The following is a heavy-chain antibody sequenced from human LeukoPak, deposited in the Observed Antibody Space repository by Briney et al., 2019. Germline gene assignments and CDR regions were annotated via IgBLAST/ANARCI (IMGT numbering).Heavy chain of an antibody. V-gene: IGHV1-2*02. CDR2: INSNTGVT. J-gene: IGHJ6*02. CDR1: GYTFTGFY. Sequence: ASVKVSCKASGYTFTGFYIYWVRQAPGLGLEWMGWINSNTGVTNYAQNFQGRVTMTRDTSITTVYMELSGLRSDDTAMYYCARDPSGDYHLYYGMDVWGQGTTVTVSS. CDR3: ARDPSGDYHLYYGMDV. D-gene: IGHD4-17*01.